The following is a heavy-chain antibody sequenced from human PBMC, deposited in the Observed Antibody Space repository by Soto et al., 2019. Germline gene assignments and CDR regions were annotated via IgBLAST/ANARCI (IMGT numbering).Heavy chain of an antibody. CDR3: ARLRIATNNYKWFDP. CDR1: GAALNRGNYY. V-gene: IGHV4-31*03. Sequence: TLSLTCSVSGAALNRGNYYWSWIRQVPGRGLEWIGHIYVTGAVDYNPSLRDRITISQDTSERQFSLNLRLVTAADTAVYYCARLRIATNNYKWFDPWGQGTLVTVSS. D-gene: IGHD2-21*01. J-gene: IGHJ5*02. CDR2: IYVTGAV.